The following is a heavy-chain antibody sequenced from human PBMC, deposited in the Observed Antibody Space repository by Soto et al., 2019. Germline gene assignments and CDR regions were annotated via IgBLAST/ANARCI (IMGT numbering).Heavy chain of an antibody. CDR2: IYPGDSDT. V-gene: IGHV5-51*01. CDR1: GYSFTSYW. Sequence: GESLKISCKGSGYSFTSYWIGWVRQMPGKGLEWMGIIYPGDSDTRYSPSFQGQVTISADKSISTAYLRWSSLKASDTAMYYCARQPNYGDYGAYFDYWGQGTLVTSPQ. CDR3: ARQPNYGDYGAYFDY. J-gene: IGHJ4*02. D-gene: IGHD4-17*01.